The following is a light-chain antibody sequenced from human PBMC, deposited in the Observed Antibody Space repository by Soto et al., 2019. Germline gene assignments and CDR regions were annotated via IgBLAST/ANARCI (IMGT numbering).Light chain of an antibody. J-gene: IGKJ1*01. Sequence: EIVLTQSPGTLSLSPGERATLSCRASQSVSSRYLAWYQQKPGQAPRLLIYSASTRATGVPARFSGSGSGTEFTLTITSLQSEDFAIYYCQHYTNWPWTFGRGTKVDIK. V-gene: IGKV3-15*01. CDR1: QSVSSRY. CDR2: SAS. CDR3: QHYTNWPWT.